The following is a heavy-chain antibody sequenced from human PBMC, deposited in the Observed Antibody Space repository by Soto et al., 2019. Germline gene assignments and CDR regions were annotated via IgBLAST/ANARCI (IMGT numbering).Heavy chain of an antibody. Sequence: QVQLVESGGGVVQPGRSLRLSCAASGFIFSNYGMHWVRQAPGKGLEWVAVVWYDGSNKYYAESVKGRFTISRDNSKNTVYLQMNSLRVEDTAVYYCAKVNDGGYSYGHDIWGQGTMVTVSS. CDR2: VWYDGSNK. J-gene: IGHJ3*02. D-gene: IGHD5-18*01. V-gene: IGHV3-33*06. CDR3: AKVNDGGYSYGHDI. CDR1: GFIFSNYG.